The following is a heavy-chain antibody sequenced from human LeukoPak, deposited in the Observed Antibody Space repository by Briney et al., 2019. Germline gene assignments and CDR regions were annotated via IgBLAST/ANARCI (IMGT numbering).Heavy chain of an antibody. Sequence: EAPVKVSCKASGYTFTSYGVSWVRQAPGQGLEWMGWISAYNGNTNYAQKLQGRVTMTTDTSTSTAYMELRSLRSDDTAVYYCARVRGRLGVGSSGWYGDYWGQGTLVTVSS. V-gene: IGHV1-18*04. CDR2: ISAYNGNT. D-gene: IGHD6-19*01. CDR1: GYTFTSYG. CDR3: ARVRGRLGVGSSGWYGDY. J-gene: IGHJ4*02.